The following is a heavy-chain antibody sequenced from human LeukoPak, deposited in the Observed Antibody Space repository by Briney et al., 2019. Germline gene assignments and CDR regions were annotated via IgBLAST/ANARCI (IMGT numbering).Heavy chain of an antibody. D-gene: IGHD3-10*01. CDR1: GGTFSSYA. Sequence: AASVKVSCTASGGTFSSYAISWVRQAPGQGLEWMGGIIPIFGTANYAQKFQGRVTITADESTSTAYMELSSLRSEDTAVYYCARPGPGSGSYFPLDYWGQRTLVTVSS. CDR3: ARPGPGSGSYFPLDY. J-gene: IGHJ4*02. V-gene: IGHV1-69*13. CDR2: IIPIFGTA.